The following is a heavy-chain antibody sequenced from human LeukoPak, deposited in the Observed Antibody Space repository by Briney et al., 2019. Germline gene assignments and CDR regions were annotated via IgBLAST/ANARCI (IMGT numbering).Heavy chain of an antibody. CDR2: IYYSGST. V-gene: IGHV4-59*01. CDR3: AREPGDYVYFDY. Sequence: SETLSLTCTVSGGSISSYYWSWIRQPPGKGLEWIGYIYYSGSTNYNPSLKSRVTISVDTSKNQFSLKLSSVTAADTAVYYCAREPGDYVYFDYWGQGTLVTVSS. CDR1: GGSISSYY. D-gene: IGHD4-17*01. J-gene: IGHJ4*02.